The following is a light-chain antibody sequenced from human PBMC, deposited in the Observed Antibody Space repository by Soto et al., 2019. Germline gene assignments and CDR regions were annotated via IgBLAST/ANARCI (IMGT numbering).Light chain of an antibody. J-gene: IGLJ1*01. CDR2: TSN. V-gene: IGLV1-44*01. CDR1: NSNIGNNK. Sequence: QAVVTQPPSASGTPGQRVTISCSGSNSNIGNNKVNWYQQLPGTAPKLLIYTSNQRPSGVPDRFSGSKSGPSASLAISGLQSEDEADYYCATWDDSLHGYVFGTGTKLTVL. CDR3: ATWDDSLHGYV.